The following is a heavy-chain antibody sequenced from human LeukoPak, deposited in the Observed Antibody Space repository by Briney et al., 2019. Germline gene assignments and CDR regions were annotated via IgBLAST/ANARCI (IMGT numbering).Heavy chain of an antibody. J-gene: IGHJ3*02. CDR2: MNPNSGNT. CDR3: ARYYYDSSKTVPSDAFDI. Sequence: ASVKVSCKASGCTFTSYDINWVRQATGQGLEWMGWMNPNSGNTGYAQKFQGRVTITRNTSISTAYMELSSLRSEDTAVYYCARYYYDSSKTVPSDAFDIWGQGTMVTVSS. D-gene: IGHD3-22*01. CDR1: GCTFTSYD. V-gene: IGHV1-8*03.